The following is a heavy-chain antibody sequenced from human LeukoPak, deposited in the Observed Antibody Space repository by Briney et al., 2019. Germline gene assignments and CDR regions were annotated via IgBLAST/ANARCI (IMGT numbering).Heavy chain of an antibody. D-gene: IGHD3-10*01. J-gene: IGHJ5*02. CDR2: ISWDGTNT. Sequence: PGRSLRLSCAASGFTFTAFAMHWLRQAPGKGLAWVALISWDGTNTHYAASVKGRFTISRDDSKNTLYLQMNSLRPEDTAVYYCARDCGPGLSTGFGDLRANYFDPWGQGTLVTVSS. V-gene: IGHV3-30*03. CDR3: ARDCGPGLSTGFGDLRANYFDP. CDR1: GFTFTAFA.